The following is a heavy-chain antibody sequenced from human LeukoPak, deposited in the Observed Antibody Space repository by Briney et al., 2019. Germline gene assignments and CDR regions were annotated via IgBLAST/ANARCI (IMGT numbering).Heavy chain of an antibody. CDR1: GFTFSSYE. V-gene: IGHV3-48*03. D-gene: IGHD2-15*01. J-gene: IGHJ4*02. CDR3: ARDQLYCSGGYCYHDY. CDR2: ISSSGSTI. Sequence: GGSLRLSCAASGFTFSSYEMNWVRQAPGKGLEWVSYISSSGSTIYYADSVKGRFTISRDNAKNSLYLQMNSLRAEDTAVYYCARDQLYCSGGYCYHDYWGQGTLVTVSS.